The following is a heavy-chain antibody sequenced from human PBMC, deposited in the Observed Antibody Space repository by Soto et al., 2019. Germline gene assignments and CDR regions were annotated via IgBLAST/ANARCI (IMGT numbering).Heavy chain of an antibody. CDR1: GFTFSSYA. J-gene: IGHJ4*02. D-gene: IGHD1-7*01. CDR3: ARGGGWNYGVFDY. CDR2: ISYDGSNK. Sequence: PGGSLRLSCAASGFTFSSYAMHWVRQAPGKGLEWVAVISYDGSNKYYADSVKGRFTISRDNSKNTLYLQMNSLRAEDTAVYYCARGGGWNYGVFDYWGQGTLVTVSS. V-gene: IGHV3-30-3*01.